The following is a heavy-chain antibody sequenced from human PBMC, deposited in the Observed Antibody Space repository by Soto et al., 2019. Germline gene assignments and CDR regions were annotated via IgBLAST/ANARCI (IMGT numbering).Heavy chain of an antibody. V-gene: IGHV1-69*01. Sequence: QVQLVQSGAEVKKPGSSVKVSCKASGGTFSSYAISWVRQAPGQGLEWMGGIIPIFGTANYAQKFQGRVTITADESTSTAYMGLSSLRSEDTAVYYCARIIYDFWSGWTLKQFDPWGQGTLVTVSS. CDR3: ARIIYDFWSGWTLKQFDP. CDR1: GGTFSSYA. J-gene: IGHJ5*02. D-gene: IGHD3-3*01. CDR2: IIPIFGTA.